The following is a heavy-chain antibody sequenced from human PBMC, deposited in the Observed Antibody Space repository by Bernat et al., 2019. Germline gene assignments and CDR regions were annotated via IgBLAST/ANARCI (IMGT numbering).Heavy chain of an antibody. J-gene: IGHJ6*02. CDR1: GFTFSSYA. Sequence: QVQLVESGGGVVQPGRSLRLSCAASGFTFSSYAMHWVRQAPGKGLEWVAVISYDGSNKYYADSVKGRFTISRDNSKNTLYLQMNSLRAEDTAVYYCARDAFRFGYYYYGMDVWGQGTTVTFSS. CDR3: ARDAFRFGYYYYGMDV. V-gene: IGHV3-30-3*01. D-gene: IGHD3-16*01. CDR2: ISYDGSNK.